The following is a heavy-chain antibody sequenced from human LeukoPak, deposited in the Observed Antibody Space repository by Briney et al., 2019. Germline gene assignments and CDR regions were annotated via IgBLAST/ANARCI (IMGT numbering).Heavy chain of an antibody. J-gene: IGHJ3*02. D-gene: IGHD1-1*01. Sequence: SLSPSCTAAGLTIGDYAMSWVRQAAGKGLGWVGFIRSKAYGGTTEYAASVKGRFTISRDDSKSIAYLQMNSLETEDKAVYYCTREDVEVGAFDIWGQGTIVTVSS. CDR2: IRSKAYGGTT. V-gene: IGHV3-49*04. CDR1: GLTIGDYA. CDR3: TREDVEVGAFDI.